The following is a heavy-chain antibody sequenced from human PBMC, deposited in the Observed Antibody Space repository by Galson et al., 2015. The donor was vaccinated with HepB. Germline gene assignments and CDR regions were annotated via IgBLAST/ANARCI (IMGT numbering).Heavy chain of an antibody. V-gene: IGHV1-18*01. Sequence: SVKVSCKASGYTFTSYGISWVRQAPGQGLEWMGWISAYNGNTNYAQKLQGRVTMTTDTSTSTAYMELRSLRSDDTAVYYCARANTMVRGRSPYYYYGMDVWGQGTTVTVSS. CDR3: ARANTMVRGRSPYYYYGMDV. CDR2: ISAYNGNT. CDR1: GYTFTSYG. D-gene: IGHD3-10*01. J-gene: IGHJ6*02.